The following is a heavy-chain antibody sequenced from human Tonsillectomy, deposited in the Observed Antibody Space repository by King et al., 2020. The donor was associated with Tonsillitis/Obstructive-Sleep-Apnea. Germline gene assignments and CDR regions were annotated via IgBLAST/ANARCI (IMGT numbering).Heavy chain of an antibody. D-gene: IGHD3-22*01. CDR3: ARDGSGYYASNGMDV. V-gene: IGHV1-18*01. CDR2: ISAYNGNT. Sequence: QLVQSGAEVKKPGASVKVSCKASGYTFTTYGISWVRQAPGQGLEWMGWISAYNGNTDYEQKHQGRVIMTTDTSTSTAYMELRSLRSDDTAVYYCARDGSGYYASNGMDVWGQGITVTVSS. CDR1: GYTFTTYG. J-gene: IGHJ6*02.